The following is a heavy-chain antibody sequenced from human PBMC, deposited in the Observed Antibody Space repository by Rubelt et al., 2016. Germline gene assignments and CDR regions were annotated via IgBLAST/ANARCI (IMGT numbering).Heavy chain of an antibody. D-gene: IGHD5-24*01. V-gene: IGHV4-34*01. Sequence: QVLLQQWGAGLLKPSETLSLTCAVYGGSFSGYYWSWIRQPPGKGLEWIGEINHSGSTNYNPSLKSRVTISVDTSKNQFSLKLSSVTAADTAVYYCARMAGNYYGMDVWGQGTTVTVSS. J-gene: IGHJ6*02. CDR3: ARMAGNYYGMDV. CDR2: INHSGST. CDR1: GGSFSGYY.